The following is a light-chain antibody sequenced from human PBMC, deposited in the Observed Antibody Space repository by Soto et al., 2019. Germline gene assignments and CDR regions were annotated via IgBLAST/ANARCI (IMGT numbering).Light chain of an antibody. J-gene: IGKJ3*01. CDR3: QQYNNWPLT. CDR2: GAS. V-gene: IGKV3-15*01. Sequence: EIVMTQSPATLSVSPGERATLSCRASQSVGSNLAWYQQKPGQAPRLLIYGASTRATGIPASFSGSGSGTEFTLTISSLQSEDFAVYYCQQYNNWPLTFGPGTKVDIK. CDR1: QSVGSN.